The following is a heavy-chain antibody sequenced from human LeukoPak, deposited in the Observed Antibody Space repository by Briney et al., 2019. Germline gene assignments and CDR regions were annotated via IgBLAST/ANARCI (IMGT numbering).Heavy chain of an antibody. CDR1: GFTFSSYN. V-gene: IGHV3-21*01. J-gene: IGHJ6*03. CDR3: AREPYSGSYGAYYYYYMDV. CDR2: ITSSSTNI. Sequence: PGGSLRLSCAASGFTFSSYNMNWVRQAPGKGLEWVSSITSSSTNIYYADSVKGRFTISRDNAKNSLYLQLNSLRAEDTAIYYCAREPYSGSYGAYYYYYMDVWGKGGTV. D-gene: IGHD1-26*01.